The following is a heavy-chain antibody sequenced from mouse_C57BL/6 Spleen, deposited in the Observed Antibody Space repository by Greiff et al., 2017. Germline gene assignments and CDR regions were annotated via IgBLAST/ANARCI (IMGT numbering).Heavy chain of an antibody. Sequence: VKLMESDAELVKPGASVKISCKASGYTFTDHTIHWMKQRPEQGLEWIGYIYPRDGSTKYNEKFKGKATLTADKSSSTAYMQLNSLTSEDSAVYFCARSCHYYGSSCYAMDYWGQGTSVTVSS. J-gene: IGHJ4*01. CDR2: IYPRDGST. D-gene: IGHD1-1*01. CDR3: ARSCHYYGSSCYAMDY. V-gene: IGHV1-78*01. CDR1: GYTFTDHT.